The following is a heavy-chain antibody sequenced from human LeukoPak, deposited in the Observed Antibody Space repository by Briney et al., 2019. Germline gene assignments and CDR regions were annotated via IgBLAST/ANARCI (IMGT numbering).Heavy chain of an antibody. Sequence: SVKVSCKASGGTFSSYAISWVRQAPGQGLEWMGGIIPIFGTANYAQKFQGRVTITTDESTSTAYMELSSLRSEDTAVYYCARSHIGYCSGGSCLPVDAFDIWGQGTMVTVSS. CDR1: GGTFSSYA. D-gene: IGHD2-15*01. CDR2: IIPIFGTA. CDR3: ARSHIGYCSGGSCLPVDAFDI. J-gene: IGHJ3*02. V-gene: IGHV1-69*05.